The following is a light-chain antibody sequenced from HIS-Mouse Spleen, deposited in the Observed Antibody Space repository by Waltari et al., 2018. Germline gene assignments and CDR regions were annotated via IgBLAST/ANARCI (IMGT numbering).Light chain of an antibody. CDR3: AAWDDSLSGPV. V-gene: IGLV1-47*01. CDR1: SPNIGSNY. Sequence: QSVLTQPPSASGTPGQRVTISCSGSSPNIGSNYVNWYQPLPGTAPKLLIYRNNQRPSGVPDRFSGSKSGTSASLAISGLRSEDEADYYCAAWDDSLSGPVFGGGTKLTVL. CDR2: RNN. J-gene: IGLJ3*02.